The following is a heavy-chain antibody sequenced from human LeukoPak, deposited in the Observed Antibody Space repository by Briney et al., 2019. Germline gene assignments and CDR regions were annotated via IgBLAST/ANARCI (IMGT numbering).Heavy chain of an antibody. V-gene: IGHV3-15*01. CDR1: GFSFSNAW. D-gene: IGHD3-10*01. CDR2: IKSKGDGGTT. Sequence: GGSQRLSCAASGFSFSNAWMSWVRQAPGKGLEWVGRIKSKGDGGTTDYAAPVKGRFTISRDDSKNTLYLQMNSLKTEDTAVYYCTLYYNAFDIWGQGTMVTVSS. J-gene: IGHJ3*02. CDR3: TLYYNAFDI.